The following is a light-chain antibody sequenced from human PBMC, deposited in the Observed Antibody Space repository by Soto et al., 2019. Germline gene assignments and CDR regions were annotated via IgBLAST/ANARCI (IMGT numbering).Light chain of an antibody. Sequence: EIVLTQSPGTLSLSPGERATLSCRASQSVSVNSLAWYQQKGGQAPRLLIYAASTRATGVPDRFSGTGSGTDFALTISRLETDDSAVYYCQQDYHLPWTFGQGTKVDIK. CDR2: AAS. V-gene: IGKV3-20*01. CDR1: QSVSVNS. J-gene: IGKJ1*01. CDR3: QQDYHLPWT.